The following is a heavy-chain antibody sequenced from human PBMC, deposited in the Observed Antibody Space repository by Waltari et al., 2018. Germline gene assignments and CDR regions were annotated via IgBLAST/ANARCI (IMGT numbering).Heavy chain of an antibody. CDR2: MRSKADGGTS. CDR1: GFTFGDYA. D-gene: IGHD6-25*01. Sequence: EVHLVESGGGLVQPGRSLRLSCLGSGFTFGDYAVSWFRQAPGKGLEGVGFMRSKADGGTSEYAASVNGRFTISRDDSKNIAYLQMNSLNAEDTAVFYCGRGSLGAAYHFDYWGQGILVTVSS. V-gene: IGHV3-49*03. J-gene: IGHJ4*02. CDR3: GRGSLGAAYHFDY.